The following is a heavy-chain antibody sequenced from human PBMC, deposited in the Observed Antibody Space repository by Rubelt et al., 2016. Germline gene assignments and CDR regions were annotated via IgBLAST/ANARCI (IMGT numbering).Heavy chain of an antibody. CDR1: GGTFRSYA. V-gene: IGHV1-69*01. Sequence: QVQLVQSGAEVKKPGSSVKVSCKASGGTFRSYAISWVRQATGQGLEWMGGIIPIFGTATYAQKFQGRVTIIADESTSTSYMELSSLRSEDTAVYYCRGIWGSYIDYWGQGTLVTVSS. J-gene: IGHJ4*02. CDR3: RGIWGSYIDY. CDR2: IIPIFGTA. D-gene: IGHD3-16*01.